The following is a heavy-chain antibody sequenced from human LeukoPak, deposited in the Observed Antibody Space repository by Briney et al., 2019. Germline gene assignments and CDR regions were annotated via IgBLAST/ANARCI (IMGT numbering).Heavy chain of an antibody. V-gene: IGHV4-61*01. D-gene: IGHD2-15*01. CDR3: ARATRTDWYFDL. CDR2: IYYSGST. J-gene: IGHJ2*01. CDR1: GNSVSSVYY. Sequence: SETLSLTCTVSGNSVSSVYYWGWIRQPPGKGLEWIGYIYYSGSTNYNPSLKSRVTISVDTSKNQFSLKLSSVTAADTAVYYCARATRTDWYFDLWGRGTLVTVSS.